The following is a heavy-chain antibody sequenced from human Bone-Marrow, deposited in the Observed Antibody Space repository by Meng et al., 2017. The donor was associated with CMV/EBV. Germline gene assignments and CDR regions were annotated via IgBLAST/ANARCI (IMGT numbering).Heavy chain of an antibody. CDR3: ARDRAGSSGY. V-gene: IGHV3-21*04. CDR2: ITPGGGLK. J-gene: IGHJ4*02. Sequence: GESLKISCAASGFTFSSYEMNWVRQAPGKGLEWVSGITPGGGLKYYGDSVQGRFTISRDSSKNTLYLQMNSLRAEDTAVYYCARDRAGSSGYWGQGTRVTGSS. CDR1: GFTFSSYE. D-gene: IGHD3-22*01.